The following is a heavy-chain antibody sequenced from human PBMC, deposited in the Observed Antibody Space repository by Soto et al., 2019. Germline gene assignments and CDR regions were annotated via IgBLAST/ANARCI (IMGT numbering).Heavy chain of an antibody. J-gene: IGHJ3*02. CDR3: AREPSSSFYAFDI. Sequence: GGSLRLSCAASGFIFGSYDMHWVRQRTGRGLEWVSAIGTAGDPYYAGSVKGRFTISRENAKNSLYLQMNSLRAGDTAVYYCAREPSSSFYAFDIWRQGKMVSV. D-gene: IGHD6-6*01. CDR1: GFIFGSYD. V-gene: IGHV3-13*05. CDR2: IGTAGDP.